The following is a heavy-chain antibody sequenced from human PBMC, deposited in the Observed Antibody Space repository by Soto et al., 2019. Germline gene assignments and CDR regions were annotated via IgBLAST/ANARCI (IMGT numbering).Heavy chain of an antibody. J-gene: IGHJ4*02. CDR1: GYPFTSRY. CDR2: INPRDGKT. CDR3: GRVGQVLAETFDS. D-gene: IGHD3-3*01. Sequence: EASVKVSCKASGYPFTSRYIHWVRHAPGQGFQWMGIINPRDGKTTYAQNFQGTITMTRDTSTSTLYLELTSLTSDDTAVYYCGRVGQVLAETFDSWGQGTLVTVSS. V-gene: IGHV1-46*01.